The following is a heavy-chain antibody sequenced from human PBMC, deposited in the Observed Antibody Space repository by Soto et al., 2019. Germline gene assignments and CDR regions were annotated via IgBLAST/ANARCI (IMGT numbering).Heavy chain of an antibody. D-gene: IGHD6-19*01. V-gene: IGHV3-21*01. Sequence: PGRTLRFSCSPSRFTVSSYSMNWVRQAPENGLEWVSSISSSSSYIYYADAVKGRFTISRDNGKNSLYLQMNSLRAEDTAVYYCAREVWVAGLLVGSGGFQHWGQGTLVTVSS. J-gene: IGHJ1*01. CDR1: RFTVSSYS. CDR2: ISSSSSYI. CDR3: AREVWVAGLLVGSGGFQH.